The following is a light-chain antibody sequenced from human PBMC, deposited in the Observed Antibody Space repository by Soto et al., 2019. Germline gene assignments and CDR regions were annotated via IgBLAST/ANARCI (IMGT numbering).Light chain of an antibody. Sequence: QSVLTQPPSASGAPGQMVTTSCSGSSSNIGTKYVYWYQQLPGTAPNPLIYLNSQRPSGVPDRFSGSKSGTSASLAISGPRSEDEADYYCAAWDGSLSAWVFGGGTKLTVL. CDR1: SSNIGTKY. J-gene: IGLJ3*02. CDR3: AAWDGSLSAWV. CDR2: LNS. V-gene: IGLV1-47*01.